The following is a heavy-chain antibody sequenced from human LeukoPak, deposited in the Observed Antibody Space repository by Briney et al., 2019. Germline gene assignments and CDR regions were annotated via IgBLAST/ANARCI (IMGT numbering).Heavy chain of an antibody. V-gene: IGHV3-30-3*01. D-gene: IGHD6-19*01. J-gene: IGHJ4*02. Sequence: GGSLRLSCAASGFTFSSYAMHWVRQAPGKGLEWVAVISYDGSNKYYADSVKGRFTISRDNSKNTLYLQMNSLRAEDTAVYYCAKDRGSSGWYPYFDYWGQGTLVTVSS. CDR1: GFTFSSYA. CDR2: ISYDGSNK. CDR3: AKDRGSSGWYPYFDY.